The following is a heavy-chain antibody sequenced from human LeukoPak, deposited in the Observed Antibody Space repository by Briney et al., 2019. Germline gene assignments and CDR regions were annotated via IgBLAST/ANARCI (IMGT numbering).Heavy chain of an antibody. CDR3: ARDRTGPMVRGVITLPDY. Sequence: SVKVSCKASGGTFSSYAISWVRQAPGQGLEWMGRIIPILGIANYAQKFQGRVTITADKSTSTAYMELSSLRSEDTAVYYCARDRTGPMVRGVITLPDYWGQGTLVTVSS. D-gene: IGHD3-10*01. CDR1: GGTFSSYA. V-gene: IGHV1-69*04. J-gene: IGHJ4*02. CDR2: IIPILGIA.